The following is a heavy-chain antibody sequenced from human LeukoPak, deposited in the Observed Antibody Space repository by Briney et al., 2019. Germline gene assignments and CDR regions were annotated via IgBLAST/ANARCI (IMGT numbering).Heavy chain of an antibody. V-gene: IGHV4-61*02. CDR2: IYTSGST. CDR1: GGSISSGSYY. CDR3: ARGGHMFRGVIIRYNWFDP. D-gene: IGHD3-10*01. J-gene: IGHJ5*02. Sequence: PSQTLSLTCTVSGGSISSGSYYWSWIRQPAGKGLEWIGRIYTSGSTNYNPSLKSRVTISVDTSKNQFSLKLSSVTAADTAVYYCARGGHMFRGVIIRYNWFDPWGQGTLVTVSS.